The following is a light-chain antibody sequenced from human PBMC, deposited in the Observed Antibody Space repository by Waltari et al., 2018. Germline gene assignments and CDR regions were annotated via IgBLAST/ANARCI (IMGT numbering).Light chain of an antibody. V-gene: IGKV3-20*01. J-gene: IGKJ1*01. CDR1: QSVTRT. Sequence: EIVLTQSPGTLSLYPGERATLSCRASQSVTRTLAWDQQKPGQAPRLLIYGASNRATGIPDRFSGSGSGTDFSLTISRLEPEDFAVYYCQHYLRLPATFGQGTKVEIK. CDR3: QHYLRLPAT. CDR2: GAS.